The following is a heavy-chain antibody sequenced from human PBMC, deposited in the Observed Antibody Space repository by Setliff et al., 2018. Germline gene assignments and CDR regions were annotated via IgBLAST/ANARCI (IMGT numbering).Heavy chain of an antibody. J-gene: IGHJ4*02. V-gene: IGHV3-15*01. CDR2: IKGQTYRGAT. D-gene: IGHD6-6*01. CDR1: GFTFSGYG. CDR3: AKRGHYSSSDGLSFDF. Sequence: PGGSLRLSCAASGFTFSGYGIHWVRQAPGKGLEWVGHIKGQTYRGATDYAAPLRGRFTISRDRSKNTVYLQMNRLRAEDTAVYYCAKRGHYSSSDGLSFDFWGQGTQVTVSS.